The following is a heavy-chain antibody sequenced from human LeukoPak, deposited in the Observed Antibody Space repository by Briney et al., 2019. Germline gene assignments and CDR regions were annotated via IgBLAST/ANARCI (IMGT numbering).Heavy chain of an antibody. V-gene: IGHV3-21*01. CDR1: GFTFSSYE. J-gene: IGHJ5*02. D-gene: IGHD3-16*01. Sequence: GGSLRLSCAASGFTFSSYEMNWVRQAPGKGLEWVSSISKSSSYIYYADSVKGRFTISRDNAKNSLYLQMNSLRSDDTAVYYFASCHPEGEFDGGWFVPWGQGTLVTVSS. CDR2: ISKSSSYI. CDR3: ASCHPEGEFDGGWFVP.